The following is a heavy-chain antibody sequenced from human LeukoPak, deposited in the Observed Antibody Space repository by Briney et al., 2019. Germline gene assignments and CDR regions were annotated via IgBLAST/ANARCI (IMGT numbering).Heavy chain of an antibody. CDR2: IYYSGST. Sequence: SETLSLTCTVSGGSISSYCWSWIRQPPGKGLEWIGYIYYSGSTNYNPSLKRRVTISVDTSKNQFSLKLSSVTAADTAVYYCARVGYDFWSGYPGYYYYYMDVWGKGTTVTVSS. D-gene: IGHD3-3*01. J-gene: IGHJ6*03. V-gene: IGHV4-59*01. CDR3: ARVGYDFWSGYPGYYYYYMDV. CDR1: GGSISSYC.